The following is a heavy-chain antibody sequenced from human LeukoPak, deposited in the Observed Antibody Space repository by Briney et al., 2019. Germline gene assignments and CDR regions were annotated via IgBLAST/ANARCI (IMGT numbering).Heavy chain of an antibody. J-gene: IGHJ4*02. Sequence: SETLSLTCTVSGGSISSYYWSWIRQPPGKGLEWIGDIHYSGSTSYNPSLKSRVTISVATPKSQSSLKLSSVTAADTAVYYCARLGSGSYYDSRGQFDYWGQGTLVTVSS. D-gene: IGHD1-26*01. CDR1: GGSISSYY. V-gene: IGHV4-59*01. CDR3: ARLGSGSYYDSRGQFDY. CDR2: IHYSGST.